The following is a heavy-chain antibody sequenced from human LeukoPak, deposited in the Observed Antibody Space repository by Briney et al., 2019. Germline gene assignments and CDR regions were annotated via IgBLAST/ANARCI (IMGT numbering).Heavy chain of an antibody. CDR2: IYYSGST. V-gene: IGHV4-59*08. Sequence: SETLSLTCTVSGGSISSYYWSWIRQPPGKGLEWIGYIYYSGSTNYNPSLKSRVTISVDTSKNQLSLKLSSVTAADTAVYYCARLQYALYYGMDVWGQGTTVTVSS. J-gene: IGHJ6*02. D-gene: IGHD2-2*01. CDR3: ARLQYALYYGMDV. CDR1: GGSISSYY.